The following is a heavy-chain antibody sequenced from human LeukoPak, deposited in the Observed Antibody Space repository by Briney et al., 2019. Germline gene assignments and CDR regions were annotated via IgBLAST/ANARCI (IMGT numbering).Heavy chain of an antibody. CDR3: ARRGWFGELFPANY. Sequence: GGSLELSCAASGFTFSDFWMTWASQAPGKGLEWVANIKQDGSEKYYVDSVRGRFTISRDNAKNSLYLQMNSLRAEDTAVYYCARRGWFGELFPANYWGQGTLVTVSS. CDR2: IKQDGSEK. J-gene: IGHJ4*02. V-gene: IGHV3-7*01. D-gene: IGHD3-10*01. CDR1: GFTFSDFW.